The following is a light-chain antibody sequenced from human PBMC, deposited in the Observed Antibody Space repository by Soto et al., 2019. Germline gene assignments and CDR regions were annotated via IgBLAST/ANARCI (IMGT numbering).Light chain of an antibody. V-gene: IGKV3-15*01. CDR3: QQYNKWPQT. CDR2: GAS. CDR1: ETVATN. Sequence: VMTQSPATLSVSPGERATLSCRASETVATNLAWYQQKPGQAPRLLIYGASTRATDIPATFTGSGSGTEFTLTISSLQSEDIAVYYCQQYNKWPQTFGQGTKVDIK. J-gene: IGKJ1*01.